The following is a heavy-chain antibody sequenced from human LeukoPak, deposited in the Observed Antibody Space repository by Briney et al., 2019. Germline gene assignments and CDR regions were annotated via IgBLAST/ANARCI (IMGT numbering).Heavy chain of an antibody. CDR1: GGTFSSYA. J-gene: IGHJ4*02. V-gene: IGHV1-69*05. CDR3: ARTSRDGSKLYYFDY. Sequence: SVKVSCKASGGTFSSYAISWVRQAPGQGLEWMGGIIPIFGTANYAQKFQGRVTITTDESTSTAYMELSSLRSEDTAVYYCARTSRDGSKLYYFDYWGPGTLVTVSS. CDR2: IIPIFGTA. D-gene: IGHD5-24*01.